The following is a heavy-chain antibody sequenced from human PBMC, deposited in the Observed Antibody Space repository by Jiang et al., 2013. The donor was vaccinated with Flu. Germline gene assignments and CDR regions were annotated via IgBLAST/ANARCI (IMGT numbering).Heavy chain of an antibody. CDR3: ARTLYYDSSGYYGFDY. V-gene: IGHV2-5*02. CDR1: GFSLNTSGVS. D-gene: IGHD3-22*01. CDR2: IYWDDDK. Sequence: PTQTLTLTCTFSGFSLNTSGVSVAWIRQPPGKALEWLGIIYWDDDKRYSPSLKSRLTITRGTSKNQVVLTMTNMDPVDTATYYCARTLYYDSSGYYGFDYWGQGTLVTVPS. J-gene: IGHJ4*02.